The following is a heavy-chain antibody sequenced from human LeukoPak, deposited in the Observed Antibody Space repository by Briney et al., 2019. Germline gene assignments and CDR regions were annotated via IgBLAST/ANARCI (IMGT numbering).Heavy chain of an antibody. CDR1: GFTFSIYA. J-gene: IGHJ4*02. Sequence: PGGSLRLSCAASGFTFSIYAMIWVRQAPGKGLEWVSAISGSGGSTYYADSVKGRFTISRDNSKNTLYLQMNSLRAEDTAVYYCAKDPGGYGDYVGARTDYWGQGTLVTVSS. V-gene: IGHV3-23*01. CDR2: ISGSGGST. D-gene: IGHD4-17*01. CDR3: AKDPGGYGDYVGARTDY.